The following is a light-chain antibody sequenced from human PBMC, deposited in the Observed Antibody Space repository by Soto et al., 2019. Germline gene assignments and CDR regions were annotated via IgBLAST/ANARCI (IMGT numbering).Light chain of an antibody. Sequence: DIQMTQSPSSLSASVGDRVTITCRASQSVGFYLNWYQQSPGKAPELLIYAASSLRSGVPSRFRGSGSWTDFTRTISSLQPEDFATYYCQQSYSGPRTFGQGTRL. CDR2: AAS. CDR1: QSVGFY. CDR3: QQSYSGPRT. J-gene: IGKJ2*01. V-gene: IGKV1-39*01.